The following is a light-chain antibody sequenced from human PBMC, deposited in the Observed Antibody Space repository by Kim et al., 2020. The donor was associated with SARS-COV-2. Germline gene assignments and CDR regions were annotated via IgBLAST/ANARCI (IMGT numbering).Light chain of an antibody. CDR1: QSVGSN. V-gene: IGKV3-15*01. CDR2: GAS. Sequence: SPGESATLSCRASQSVGSNFASYQQRPGQAPRRLIYGASTRATGVPARCSGSGSGAAFTLPISSPQSEDFAVYYCHQYNRWPPYIFGQGTKLEI. CDR3: HQYNRWPPYI. J-gene: IGKJ2*01.